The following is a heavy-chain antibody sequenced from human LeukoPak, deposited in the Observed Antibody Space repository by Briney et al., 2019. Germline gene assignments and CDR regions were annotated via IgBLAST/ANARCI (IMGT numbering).Heavy chain of an antibody. V-gene: IGHV1-2*02. CDR2: VNPNSGGT. CDR3: ARDNYGIGDY. Sequence: ASVKVSCKASVYTFTGHYLHWVRQAPGQGREGMGWVNPNSGGTNYAQKFQGRVTMTRDTSITTAYMDLSSLRSDDTAVYYCARDNYGIGDYWGQGTLVTVSS. CDR1: VYTFTGHY. D-gene: IGHD4-11*01. J-gene: IGHJ4*02.